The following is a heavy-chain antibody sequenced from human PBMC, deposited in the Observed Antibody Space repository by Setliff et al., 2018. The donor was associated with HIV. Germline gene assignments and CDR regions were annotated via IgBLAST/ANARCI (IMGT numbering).Heavy chain of an antibody. CDR1: GFTFSCHW. Sequence: SCAASGFTFSCHWMVWVRQAPGKGLEWVANINQDGSEKNYVDSVKGRFTISRDNAKNSLFLQMNSLRAEDTAVYYCARGQTSVTLQFDHWGQGTLVTVSS. CDR3: ARGQTSVTLQFDH. J-gene: IGHJ4*02. V-gene: IGHV3-7*01. D-gene: IGHD4-17*01. CDR2: INQDGSEK.